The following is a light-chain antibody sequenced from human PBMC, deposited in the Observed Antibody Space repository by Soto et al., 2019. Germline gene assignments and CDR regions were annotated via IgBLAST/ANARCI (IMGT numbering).Light chain of an antibody. Sequence: QSVLTQPASVSGYPGQSITISCTGTSSDVGGSNYVSWYQQYPGKVPKLLINKISNRPSGVSSRFSGSKSGNTASLTISGLQAEDEADYYCCSYAGSSTFVFGGGTKLTVL. J-gene: IGLJ2*01. V-gene: IGLV2-23*02. CDR1: SSDVGGSNY. CDR2: KIS. CDR3: CSYAGSSTFV.